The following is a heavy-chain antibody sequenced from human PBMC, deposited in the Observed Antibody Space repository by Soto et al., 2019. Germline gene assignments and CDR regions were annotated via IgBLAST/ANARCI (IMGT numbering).Heavy chain of an antibody. V-gene: IGHV4-59*01. CDR2: IYYNGNT. D-gene: IGHD3-10*01. Sequence: SETLSLTCTVSGGSISSYYWSWIRQPPGKGLEWIGYIYYNGNTDFNPSLRSRVTNYNNYNPSLKSRVTISIDTSKNHFSLNLSSVTAADRAVYYCARGVSDTHFDSWGRGTLVTVSS. CDR1: GGSISSYY. J-gene: IGHJ4*02. CDR3: ARGVSDTHFDS.